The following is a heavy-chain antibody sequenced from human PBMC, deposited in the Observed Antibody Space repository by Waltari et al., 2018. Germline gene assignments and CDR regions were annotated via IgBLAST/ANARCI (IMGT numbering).Heavy chain of an antibody. Sequence: VQLVQSGAEVKKLGTSVKVSCKASGGPVRSYALRWVRQAPGQGLEWLGGIITILGTANYAQKLQGRVTITADESTSTAYMELSSLRSEDTAVYYCARVAAAGTGWFDPWGQGTLVTVSS. J-gene: IGHJ5*02. V-gene: IGHV1-69*01. CDR1: GGPVRSYA. CDR2: IITILGTA. D-gene: IGHD6-13*01. CDR3: ARVAAAGTGWFDP.